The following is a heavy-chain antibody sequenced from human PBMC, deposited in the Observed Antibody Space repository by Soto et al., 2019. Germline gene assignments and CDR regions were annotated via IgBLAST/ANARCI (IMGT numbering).Heavy chain of an antibody. V-gene: IGHV3-30-3*01. CDR3: AREAGGFDY. Sequence: QVQLVESGGGVVQPGRSLRLSCAASGFTSSSYAMHWVRQAPGKGLEWVAVISYDGSNKYYADSVKGRFTISRDNSKNTLYLQMNSLRAEDTAVYYCAREAGGFDYWGQGTLVTVSS. CDR2: ISYDGSNK. CDR1: GFTSSSYA. D-gene: IGHD2-8*02. J-gene: IGHJ4*02.